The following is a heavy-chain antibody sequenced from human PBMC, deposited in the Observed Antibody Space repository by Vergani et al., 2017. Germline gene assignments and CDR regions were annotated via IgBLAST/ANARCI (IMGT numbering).Heavy chain of an antibody. J-gene: IGHJ4*02. D-gene: IGHD2-15*01. CDR3: ARHVCSGGSCYSGY. CDR2: IYYSGST. CDR1: GGSIGSYY. Sequence: QVQLQESGPGLVKPSETLSLTCTVSGGSIGSYYWSWIRQPPGKGLEWIGYIYYSGSTNYNPSLKSRVTISVDTSKNQFSLKLSSVTAADTAVYYCARHVCSGGSCYSGYWGQGTLVTVSS. V-gene: IGHV4-59*01.